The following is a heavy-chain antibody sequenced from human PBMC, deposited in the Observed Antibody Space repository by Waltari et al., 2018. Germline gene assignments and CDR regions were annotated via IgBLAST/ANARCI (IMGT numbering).Heavy chain of an antibody. V-gene: IGHV2-5*02. D-gene: IGHD6-19*01. CDR3: VHRLTGGGGGGWFPSLFDY. CDR2: IYWDDDK. J-gene: IGHJ4*02. Sequence: QITLKESGPTLVEPTQTLTLTCTFSGFSLSTSGVGVGWIRQPPGEALEWLALIYWDDDKRYSPSLQSRLTITKDTSRNRVVLTMTNMDPVDTATYYCVHRLTGGGGGGWFPSLFDYWGQGTLVTVSS. CDR1: GFSLSTSGVG.